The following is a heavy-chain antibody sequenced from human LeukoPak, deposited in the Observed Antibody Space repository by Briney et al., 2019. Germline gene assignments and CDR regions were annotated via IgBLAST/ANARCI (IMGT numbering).Heavy chain of an antibody. V-gene: IGHV3-21*01. CDR2: ISSSSSYI. Sequence: AGGSLRLSCAASGFTFSSYSMNWVRQAPGKGLEWVSSISSSSSYIYYADSVKGRFTISRDNAKNSLYLQMNSLRAEDTAVYYCARDSKLYCGGGSCYLDYWGQGTLVTVSS. D-gene: IGHD2-15*01. CDR3: ARDSKLYCGGGSCYLDY. CDR1: GFTFSSYS. J-gene: IGHJ4*02.